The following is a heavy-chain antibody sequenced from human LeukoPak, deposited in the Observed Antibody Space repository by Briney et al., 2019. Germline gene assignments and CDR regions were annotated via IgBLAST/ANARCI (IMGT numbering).Heavy chain of an antibody. J-gene: IGHJ4*02. V-gene: IGHV3-23*01. D-gene: IGHD1-1*01. CDR2: ISNSGDST. CDR3: ANNWNLDY. Sequence: SGGSLRLSCTASGFTFRDYAMSWVRQAPGKGLEYVSAISNSGDSTYYADSVKGRFTISRDNSKSTLYLQMNSLRAEDTAVYYCANNWNLDYWGQGTLVTVSS. CDR1: GFTFRDYA.